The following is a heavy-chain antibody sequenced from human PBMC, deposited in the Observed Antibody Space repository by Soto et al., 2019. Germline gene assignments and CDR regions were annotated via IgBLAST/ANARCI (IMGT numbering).Heavy chain of an antibody. Sequence: GGSLRLSCAASGFTFSSYAMSWVRQAPGKGLEWVSAISGSGGSTYYADSVKGRFTISRDNSKNTLYLQMNSLRAEDTAVYYCAKDHNVVVVAATRFDYWGQGTLVTVSS. CDR2: ISGSGGST. J-gene: IGHJ4*02. CDR3: AKDHNVVVVAATRFDY. CDR1: GFTFSSYA. D-gene: IGHD2-15*01. V-gene: IGHV3-23*01.